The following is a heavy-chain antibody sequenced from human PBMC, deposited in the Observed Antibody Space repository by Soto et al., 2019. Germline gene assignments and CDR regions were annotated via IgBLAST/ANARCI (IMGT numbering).Heavy chain of an antibody. CDR3: ARDETGDSYYYYYGMDV. CDR2: ILPIFGTT. J-gene: IGHJ6*02. D-gene: IGHD7-27*01. Sequence: QVQLVQSGAEVKKPGSSVKVSCKASGGTFNTYNINWVRQAPGQGLEWMGGILPIFGTTNYAQRFQGRVTITADHSTSTAYMELSSLRSEDTAVDYCARDETGDSYYYYYGMDVWGQGTTVTVTS. CDR1: GGTFNTYN. V-gene: IGHV1-69*01.